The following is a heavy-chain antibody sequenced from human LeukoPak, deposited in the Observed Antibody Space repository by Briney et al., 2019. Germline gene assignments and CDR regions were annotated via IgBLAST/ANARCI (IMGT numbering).Heavy chain of an antibody. V-gene: IGHV1-18*01. CDR2: ISAYNGNT. CDR3: ARTMTGYYDSSGYLFDY. J-gene: IGHJ4*02. Sequence: GASVKVSCKASGYTCTSYGISWVRQAPGQGLEWMGWISAYNGNTNYAQKLQGRVTMTTDTSTSTAYMELRSLRSDDTAVYSCARTMTGYYDSSGYLFDYWGQGTLVTVSS. CDR1: GYTCTSYG. D-gene: IGHD3-22*01.